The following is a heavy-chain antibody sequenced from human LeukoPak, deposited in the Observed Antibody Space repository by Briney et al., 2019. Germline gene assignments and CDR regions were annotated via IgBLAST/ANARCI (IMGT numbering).Heavy chain of an antibody. V-gene: IGHV3-20*04. J-gene: IGHJ2*01. CDR1: GFTFSSYG. Sequence: GGSLRLSCAASGFTFSSYGMSWVRQAPGKGLEWVSYITWNGVGTAYADSMKGRFTVSRDNVKNSLFLQMDSLRAEDTALYYCARSMTTVTTRFFDLWSRGTLVTVSS. D-gene: IGHD4-17*01. CDR2: ITWNGVGT. CDR3: ARSMTTVTTRFFDL.